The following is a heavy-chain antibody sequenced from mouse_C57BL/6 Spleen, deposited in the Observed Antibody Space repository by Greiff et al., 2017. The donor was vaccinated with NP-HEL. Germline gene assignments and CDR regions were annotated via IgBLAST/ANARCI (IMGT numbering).Heavy chain of an antibody. J-gene: IGHJ2*01. CDR2: INPSSGYT. V-gene: IGHV1-7*01. CDR1: GYTFTSYW. CDR3: ARAYDGYYVGSYYFDY. Sequence: VQLQQSGAELAKPGASVKLSCKASGYTFTSYWMHWVKQRPGQGLEWIGYINPSSGYTKYNQKFKDKATLTADKSSSTAYMQLSSLTYEDSAVYYCARAYDGYYVGSYYFDYWGQGTTLTVSS. D-gene: IGHD2-3*01.